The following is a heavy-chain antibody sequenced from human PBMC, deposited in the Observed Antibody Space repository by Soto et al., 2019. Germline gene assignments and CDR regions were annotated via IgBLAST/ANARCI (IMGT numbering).Heavy chain of an antibody. Sequence: PGESLKISCKGSGYTFVNYWIAWVRQMPGQGLEWMGSIYPGDSDTTYSPSFQGQVTISVDRSITTAYLQWGSLKASDTAMYYCARPAVAGTHYYYGMDVWGQGTTVTVSS. V-gene: IGHV5-51*01. J-gene: IGHJ6*02. D-gene: IGHD6-19*01. CDR2: IYPGDSDT. CDR1: GYTFVNYW. CDR3: ARPAVAGTHYYYGMDV.